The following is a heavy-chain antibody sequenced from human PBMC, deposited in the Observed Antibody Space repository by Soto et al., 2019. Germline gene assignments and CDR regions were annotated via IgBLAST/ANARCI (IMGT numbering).Heavy chain of an antibody. Sequence: GSLRLSCAASGFIFSIFPMHSVLQAPGKGLEWVAVVSKDGSDKHYADSVKGRFTISRDNSENTLHLQMNSLRPEDTGVYYCARSYCGDNCALDYWGQGTPVTVSS. V-gene: IGHV3-30-3*01. D-gene: IGHD2-21*02. CDR3: ARSYCGDNCALDY. CDR1: GFIFSIFP. J-gene: IGHJ4*02. CDR2: VSKDGSDK.